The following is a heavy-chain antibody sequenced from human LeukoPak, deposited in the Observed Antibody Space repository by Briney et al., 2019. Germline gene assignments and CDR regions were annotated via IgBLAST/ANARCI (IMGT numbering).Heavy chain of an antibody. CDR3: ARRRLVLSGDDY. V-gene: IGHV1-18*01. CDR2: ISAYNGNT. D-gene: IGHD3-10*01. CDR1: GYTFTSYG. J-gene: IGHJ4*02. Sequence: EASVKVSCKASGYTFTSYGISWVRQAPGQGLEWMGWISAYNGNTNYAQKLQGRVTMTTDTSTSAAYMELRSLRSDDTAVYYRARRRLVLSGDDYWGQGTLVTVSS.